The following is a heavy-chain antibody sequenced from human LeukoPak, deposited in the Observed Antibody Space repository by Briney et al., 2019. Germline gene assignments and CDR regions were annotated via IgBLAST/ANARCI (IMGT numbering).Heavy chain of an antibody. CDR1: GDSISISSYC. D-gene: IGHD4-23*01. J-gene: IGHJ5*01. V-gene: IGHV4-39*01. CDR3: ARHDGRSGGTMGAFDF. CDR2: IYYGGTI. Sequence: PSETLSPTCTVSGDSISISSYCWGWIRQPPGKGLEWIGSIYYGGTIFYNPPLNSRVTISVDTSKNQFSLQLNSVTAADTAFYYCARHDGRSGGTMGAFDFWGQGSLVTVSS.